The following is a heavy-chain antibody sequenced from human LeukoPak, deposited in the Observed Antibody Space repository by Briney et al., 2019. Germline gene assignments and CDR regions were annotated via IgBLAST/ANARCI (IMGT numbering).Heavy chain of an antibody. V-gene: IGHV3-9*01. J-gene: IGHJ4*02. CDR2: ISWNSGSI. CDR3: AKDSEQWDYFDY. D-gene: IGHD6-19*01. Sequence: GGSLRLSCAASGFTFDDYAMHWVRQAPGKGLEWVSGISWNSGSIGYADSVKGRFTISRDNAKNSLYLQMNSLRAEDTALYYCAKDSEQWDYFDYWGQGTLVTVSS. CDR1: GFTFDDYA.